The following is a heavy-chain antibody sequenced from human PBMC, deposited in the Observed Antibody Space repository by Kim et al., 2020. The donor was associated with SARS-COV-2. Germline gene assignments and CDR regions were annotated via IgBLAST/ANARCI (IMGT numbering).Heavy chain of an antibody. CDR1: GGSISSSSYY. J-gene: IGHJ6*02. Sequence: SETLSLTCTVSGGSISSSSYYWGWIRQPPGKGLEWIGSIYYSGSTYYNPSLKSRVTISVDTSKNQFSLKLSSVTAADTAVYYCARRDPRGFGGMDVWGQGTTVTVSS. CDR3: ARRDPRGFGGMDV. V-gene: IGHV4-39*01. CDR2: IYYSGST. D-gene: IGHD3-16*01.